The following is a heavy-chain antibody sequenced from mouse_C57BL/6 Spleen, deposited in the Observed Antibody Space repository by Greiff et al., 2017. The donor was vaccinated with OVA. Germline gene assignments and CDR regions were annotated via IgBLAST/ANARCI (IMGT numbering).Heavy chain of an antibody. CDR2: ISSGSSTI. J-gene: IGHJ3*01. V-gene: IGHV5-17*01. CDR1: GFTFSDYG. CDR3: ARPDALYGYDGGFAY. D-gene: IGHD2-2*01. Sequence: DVKLQESGGGLVKPGGSLKLSCAASGFTFSDYGMHWVRRAPEKGLEWVAYISSGSSTIYYADTVKGRFTISRDNAKNTLFLQMTSLRSEDTAMYYCARPDALYGYDGGFAYWGQGTLVTVSA.